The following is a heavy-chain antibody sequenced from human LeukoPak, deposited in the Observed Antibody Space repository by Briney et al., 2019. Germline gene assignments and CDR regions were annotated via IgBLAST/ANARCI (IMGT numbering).Heavy chain of an antibody. CDR1: GYTFTSYY. CDR2: INPSGGST. CDR3: ARALEFLLNYYDSSGYSDAFDI. J-gene: IGHJ3*02. D-gene: IGHD3-22*01. V-gene: IGHV1-46*01. Sequence: GASVKVSCKASGYTFTSYYMHWVRQAPGQGLEWMGIINPSGGSTSYAQKFQGRVTMTRDMSTSTVYMELSSLRSEDTAVYYCARALEFLLNYYDSSGYSDAFDIWGQGTMVTVSS.